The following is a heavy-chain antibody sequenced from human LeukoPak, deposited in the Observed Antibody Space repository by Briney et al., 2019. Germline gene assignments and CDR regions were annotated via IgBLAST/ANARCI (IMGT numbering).Heavy chain of an antibody. CDR2: IYYSGGT. Sequence: SETLSLTCTVSGGSISSYYWSWIRQPPGKGLEWIGYIYYSGGTNYNPSLKSRVTISVDTSKNQFSLKLSSVTAADTAVYYCARLLDCSSTSCYPYNWFDPWGQGTLVTVSS. CDR3: ARLLDCSSTSCYPYNWFDP. CDR1: GGSISSYY. V-gene: IGHV4-59*08. D-gene: IGHD2-2*01. J-gene: IGHJ5*02.